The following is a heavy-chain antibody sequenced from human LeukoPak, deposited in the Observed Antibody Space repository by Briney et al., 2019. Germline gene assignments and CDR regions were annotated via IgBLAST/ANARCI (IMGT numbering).Heavy chain of an antibody. Sequence: SGGSLRLSCAASGFTFSSYAMHWVRLAPGKGLDRVAVISSDGSNKYYADSVKGRFTISRDNAKITLYLQMNSLRAEDTAVYYCARAFCSGATCYSMDYWGQGTLVTVSS. CDR2: ISSDGSNK. J-gene: IGHJ4*02. V-gene: IGHV3-30*04. CDR1: GFTFSSYA. CDR3: ARAFCSGATCYSMDY. D-gene: IGHD2-15*01.